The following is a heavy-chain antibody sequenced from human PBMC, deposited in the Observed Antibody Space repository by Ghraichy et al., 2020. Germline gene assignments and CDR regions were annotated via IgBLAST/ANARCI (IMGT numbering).Heavy chain of an antibody. D-gene: IGHD3-10*01. Sequence: GESLNISCGASGFTFSNYGMHWVRQAPGKGLEWVAGIWYDGSNKYYADSVKGRFTISRDNSKNTLYLQMNSLRAEDTAVYYCSRDLYGFVGEGNAFDIWGQGTMVTVSS. CDR1: GFTFSNYG. J-gene: IGHJ3*02. V-gene: IGHV3-33*01. CDR3: SRDLYGFVGEGNAFDI. CDR2: IWYDGSNK.